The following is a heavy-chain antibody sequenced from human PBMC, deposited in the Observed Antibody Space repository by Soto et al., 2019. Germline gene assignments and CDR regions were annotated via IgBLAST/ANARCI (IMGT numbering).Heavy chain of an antibody. CDR3: ARVAAFGSSWYSYYFDY. D-gene: IGHD6-13*01. V-gene: IGHV3-30-3*01. Sequence: GGSLRLSCAASGFTFSSYAMHWVRQAPGKGLEWVAVISYDGSNKYYADSVKGRFTISRDNSKNTLYLQMNSLRAEDTAVYYCARVAAFGSSWYSYYFDYWGQGTLVTVSS. CDR2: ISYDGSNK. CDR1: GFTFSSYA. J-gene: IGHJ4*02.